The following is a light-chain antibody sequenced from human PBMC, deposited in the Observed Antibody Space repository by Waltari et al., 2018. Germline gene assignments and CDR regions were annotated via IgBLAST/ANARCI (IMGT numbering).Light chain of an antibody. CDR3: CSYAGSSTVK. CDR2: ADS. CDR1: SSDVGSYKL. V-gene: IGLV2-23*01. J-gene: IGLJ2*01. Sequence: QSALTQPASVSGSPGQSITISCTGTSSDVGSYKLVSWYQQHPGKPPSLMIYADSNRPSRASKRFCGSRSGNTAYRTIAGIQAEDEAAYYCCSYAGSSTVKFGEGTYLTVL.